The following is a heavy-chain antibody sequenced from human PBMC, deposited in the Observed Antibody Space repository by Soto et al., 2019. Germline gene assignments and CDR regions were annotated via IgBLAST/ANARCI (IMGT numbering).Heavy chain of an antibody. CDR1: GYSFISYY. J-gene: IGHJ4*02. Sequence: GASGKVSCKASGYSFISYYLHWVRQAPGQGLEWMGIINPNAGGTSYAQKFQGRVTMTRNTSISTAYMELSSLRSEDTAVYYCARTHDYGDYVDYWGQGTLVTVSS. CDR2: INPNAGGT. CDR3: ARTHDYGDYVDY. D-gene: IGHD4-17*01. V-gene: IGHV1-46*01.